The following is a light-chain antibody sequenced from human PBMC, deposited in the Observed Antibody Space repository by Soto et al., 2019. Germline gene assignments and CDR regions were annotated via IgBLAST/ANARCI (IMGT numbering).Light chain of an antibody. CDR2: GAS. CDR3: QQYGSSPAT. V-gene: IGKV3-20*01. J-gene: IGKJ1*01. Sequence: EIVLTQSPGTLSLSPGERATLSCRASQSVGSSYLAWHQQKPGQAPRLLIYGASSRATGIPDRFSGSGSGTDFTLTISRLEPEDFAVYYCQQYGSSPATFGQGTKVDIK. CDR1: QSVGSSY.